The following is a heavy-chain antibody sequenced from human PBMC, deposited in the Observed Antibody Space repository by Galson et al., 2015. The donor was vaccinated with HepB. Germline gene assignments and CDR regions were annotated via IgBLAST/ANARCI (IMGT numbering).Heavy chain of an antibody. J-gene: IGHJ6*02. D-gene: IGHD6-19*01. CDR1: GYTFTSYD. Sequence: SVKVSCKASGYTFTSYDINWVRQATGQGLEWMGWMNPNSGNTGYAQKFQGRVTMTRNTSISTAYMELSSLRSEDTAVYYCARERVGSSGWYSLYYYYGMDVWGQGTTVTVSS. V-gene: IGHV1-8*01. CDR2: MNPNSGNT. CDR3: ARERVGSSGWYSLYYYYGMDV.